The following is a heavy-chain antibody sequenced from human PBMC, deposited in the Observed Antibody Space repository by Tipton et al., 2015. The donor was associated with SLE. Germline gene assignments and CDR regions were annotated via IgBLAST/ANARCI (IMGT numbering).Heavy chain of an antibody. Sequence: LRLSCTVSGDSITSSDYFWSWIRQHPGKGLEWIGYIHDSGSTNYNPSLKSRVTISVDTSKNQFALNLSSVTAADTAVYYCAIDRRGQHDFLDFYYYMDVWGKGTTVTVSS. CDR2: IHDSGST. CDR3: AIDRRGQHDFLDFYYYMDV. V-gene: IGHV4-31*03. J-gene: IGHJ6*03. CDR1: GDSITSSDYF. D-gene: IGHD3-3*01.